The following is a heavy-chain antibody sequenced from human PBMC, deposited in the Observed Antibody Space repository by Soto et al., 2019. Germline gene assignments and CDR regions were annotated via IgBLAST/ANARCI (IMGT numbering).Heavy chain of an antibody. V-gene: IGHV4-34*01. Sequence: SETLSLTCAVYGGSFSGYYWSWIRQPPGKGLEWIGEINHSGSTNYNPSLKSRVTISVDTSKNQFSLKLSSVTAADTAVYYCARGRRDWYSSSSAYFQHWGQGTLVTVSS. CDR1: GGSFSGYY. D-gene: IGHD6-13*01. J-gene: IGHJ1*01. CDR2: INHSGST. CDR3: ARGRRDWYSSSSAYFQH.